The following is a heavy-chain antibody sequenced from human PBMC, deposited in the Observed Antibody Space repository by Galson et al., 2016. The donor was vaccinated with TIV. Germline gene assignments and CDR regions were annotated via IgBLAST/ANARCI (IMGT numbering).Heavy chain of an antibody. CDR3: ARPYQWLGGSFDI. CDR2: IFHSGNT. V-gene: IGHV4-39*01. D-gene: IGHD6-19*01. Sequence: SETLSLTCSVSGASIATSSNYWVWIRQPPGKGLEWIGTIFHSGNTWYNPSLKSRVTISVDTSKRQFSLKVNSLTAADTAVYYCARPYQWLGGSFDIWGQGTGVIGSS. J-gene: IGHJ3*02. CDR1: GASIATSSNY.